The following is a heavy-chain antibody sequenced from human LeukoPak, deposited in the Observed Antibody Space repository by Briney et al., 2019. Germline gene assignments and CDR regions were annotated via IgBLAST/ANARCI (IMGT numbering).Heavy chain of an antibody. D-gene: IGHD3-22*01. Sequence: ASVKVSCKASGYSFTSYYMHWVRQAPGQGLEWMGKINPSGGTTTYAQKFQGRVTMTSDTSTNTVYIDLSSLRSEDTAVYYCARPSSSGYYRDAFDIWGQGTMVTVSS. J-gene: IGHJ3*02. V-gene: IGHV1-46*01. CDR3: ARPSSSGYYRDAFDI. CDR1: GYSFTSYY. CDR2: INPSGGTT.